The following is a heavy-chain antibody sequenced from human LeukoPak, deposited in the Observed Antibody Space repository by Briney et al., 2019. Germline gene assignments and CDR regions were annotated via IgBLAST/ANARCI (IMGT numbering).Heavy chain of an antibody. D-gene: IGHD2-2*01. Sequence: PGGSLRLSCAASGFTFSNYWMHWVRQAPGKGLVWVSLIHSDGGTTNYADSVKGRFTISRDNAKNSLYLQMNSLRAEDTAVYYCARDRVVVVPAAIWFDPWGQGTLVTVSS. V-gene: IGHV3-74*01. CDR2: IHSDGGTT. J-gene: IGHJ5*02. CDR3: ARDRVVVVPAAIWFDP. CDR1: GFTFSNYW.